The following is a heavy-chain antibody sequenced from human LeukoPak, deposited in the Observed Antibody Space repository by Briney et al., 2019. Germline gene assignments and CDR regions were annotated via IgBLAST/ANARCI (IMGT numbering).Heavy chain of an antibody. CDR1: GFTFSSYA. CDR3: ARERVTPESGYYYYGMDV. V-gene: IGHV3-23*01. J-gene: IGHJ6*02. D-gene: IGHD3-10*01. Sequence: QPGGSLRLSCAASGFTFSSYAMNWVRQAPGKGLEWVPVISGSGDTYYADSVKGRFTISRDNAKNSLYLQMNSLRAEDTAAYYCARERVTPESGYYYYGMDVWGQGTTVTVSS. CDR2: ISGSGDT.